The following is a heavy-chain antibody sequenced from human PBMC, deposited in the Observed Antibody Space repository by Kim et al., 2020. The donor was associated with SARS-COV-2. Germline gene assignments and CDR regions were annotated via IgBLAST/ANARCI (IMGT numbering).Heavy chain of an antibody. CDR2: IYTSGST. CDR3: ARDSAENLYYYYYGMDV. Sequence: SETLSLTCTVSGGSISSYYWSWIRQPAGKGLEWIGRIYTSGSTNYNPSLKSRVTMSVDTSKNQFSLKLSSVTAADTAVYYCARDSAENLYYYYYGMDVWGQGTTVTVSS. J-gene: IGHJ6*02. V-gene: IGHV4-4*07. CDR1: GGSISSYY.